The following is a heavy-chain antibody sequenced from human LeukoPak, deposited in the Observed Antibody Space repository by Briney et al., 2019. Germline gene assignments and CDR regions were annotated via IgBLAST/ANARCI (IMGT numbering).Heavy chain of an antibody. D-gene: IGHD5-12*01. CDR1: GFNLDDYD. Sequence: GGSLRLSCAASGFNLDDYDMSWVRQVPGKGLEWVSDINWNGDSTSYGDFVKGRFTISRDNAKNSLYLQMNSLRAEDTALYYCAREVATTDYYYYLDVWGKGTTVTISS. J-gene: IGHJ6*03. CDR3: AREVATTDYYYYLDV. V-gene: IGHV3-20*04. CDR2: INWNGDST.